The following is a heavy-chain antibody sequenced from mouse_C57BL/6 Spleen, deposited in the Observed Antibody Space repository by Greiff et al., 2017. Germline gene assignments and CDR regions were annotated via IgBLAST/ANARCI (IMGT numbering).Heavy chain of an antibody. V-gene: IGHV14-1*01. CDR3: TTSYYYGSSIFAY. D-gene: IGHD1-1*01. J-gene: IGHJ3*01. CDR2: IDPEDGDT. Sequence: EVQLQQSGAELVRPGASVKLSCTASGFNIKDYYMHWVKQRPEQGLEWIGRIDPEDGDTEYAPKFQGKATMTADTSSNTAYLQLSSLTSEDTAVYYCTTSYYYGSSIFAYWGQGTLVTVSA. CDR1: GFNIKDYY.